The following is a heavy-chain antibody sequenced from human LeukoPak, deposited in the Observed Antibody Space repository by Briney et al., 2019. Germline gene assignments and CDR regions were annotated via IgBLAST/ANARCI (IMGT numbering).Heavy chain of an antibody. CDR1: GASISSYY. J-gene: IGHJ4*02. CDR3: ARGHFDSSGSSNPLDS. V-gene: IGHV4-4*09. Sequence: NPSETLSLTCTVSGASISSYYWSWIRQPPGKGLEWIGYIRTSGNTNSSPSLKSRVTMSVDTSKNEFSLKLRSVAAADTALYYCARGHFDSSGSSNPLDSWGQGTLVTVSS. CDR2: IRTSGNT. D-gene: IGHD3-22*01.